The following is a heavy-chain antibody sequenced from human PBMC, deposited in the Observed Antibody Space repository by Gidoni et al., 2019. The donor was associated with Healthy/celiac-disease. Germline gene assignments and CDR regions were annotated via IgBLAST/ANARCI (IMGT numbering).Heavy chain of an antibody. CDR3: ARMLVAYSSSHWRYYYYYYMDV. V-gene: IGHV4-34*01. CDR1: GGSFSGYY. CDR2: INHSGST. Sequence: QVQLQQWGAGLLKPSETLSLTCAVYGGSFSGYYWSWIRQPPGKGLEWIGEINHSGSTNYNPSLKSRVTISVDTSKNQFSLKLSSVTAADTAVYYCARMLVAYSSSHWRYYYYYYMDVWGKGTTVTVSS. J-gene: IGHJ6*03. D-gene: IGHD6-6*01.